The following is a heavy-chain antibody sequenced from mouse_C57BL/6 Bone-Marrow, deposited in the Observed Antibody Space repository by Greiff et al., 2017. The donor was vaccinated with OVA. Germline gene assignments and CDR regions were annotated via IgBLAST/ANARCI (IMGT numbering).Heavy chain of an antibody. CDR3: TRYYYGSPYDFDY. Sequence: EVQLQQSGTVLARPGASVKMSCKTSGYTFTSYWMHWVKQRPGQGLEWIGAIYPGNSDTSYNQKFKGKAKLTAVTSASTAYMELSSLTNEDSAVYYCTRYYYGSPYDFDYGGQGTTLTVSS. J-gene: IGHJ2*01. V-gene: IGHV1-5*01. D-gene: IGHD1-1*01. CDR1: GYTFTSYW. CDR2: IYPGNSDT.